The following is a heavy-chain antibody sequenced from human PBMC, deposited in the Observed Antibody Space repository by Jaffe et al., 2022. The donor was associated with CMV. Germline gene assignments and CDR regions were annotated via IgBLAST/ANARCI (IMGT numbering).Heavy chain of an antibody. V-gene: IGHV3-48*03. J-gene: IGHJ4*02. CDR2: ISSSGSTI. Sequence: EVQLVESGGGLVQPGGSLRLSCAASGFTFSSYEMNWVRQAPGKGLEWVSYISSSGSTIYYADSVKGRFTISRDNAKNSLYLQMNSLRAEDTAVYYCARDGRYCSGGSCYYGGDYWGQGTLVTVSS. CDR3: ARDGRYCSGGSCYYGGDY. D-gene: IGHD2-15*01. CDR1: GFTFSSYE.